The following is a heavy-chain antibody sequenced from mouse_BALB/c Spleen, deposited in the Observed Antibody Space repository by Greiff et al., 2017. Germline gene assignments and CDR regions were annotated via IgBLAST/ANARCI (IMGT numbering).Heavy chain of an antibody. CDR1: GYTFTSYY. CDR2: IYPGDGST. CDR3: ARDPMDY. Sequence: VQRVESGPELVKPGASVKMSCKASGYTFTSYYIHWVKQRPGQGLEWIGWIYPGDGSTKYNEKFKGKTTLTADKSSSTAYMLLSSLTSEDSAIYFCARDPMDYWGQGTSVTVSS. V-gene: IGHV1S56*01. J-gene: IGHJ4*01.